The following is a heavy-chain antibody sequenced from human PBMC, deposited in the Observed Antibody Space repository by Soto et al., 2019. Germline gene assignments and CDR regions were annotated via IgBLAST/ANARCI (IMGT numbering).Heavy chain of an antibody. CDR3: ARDLVVAATFPSGWFDP. CDR1: GYTFTSYG. V-gene: IGHV1-18*01. CDR2: ISAYNGNT. D-gene: IGHD2-15*01. J-gene: IGHJ5*02. Sequence: QVQLVQSGAEVKKPGASVKVSCKASGYTFTSYGIIWVRQAPGQGLEWMGWISAYNGNTNYAQKLQGRVTMTTDTSTSTAYMELRSLRSDDTAVYYCARDLVVAATFPSGWFDPWGQGTLVTVSS.